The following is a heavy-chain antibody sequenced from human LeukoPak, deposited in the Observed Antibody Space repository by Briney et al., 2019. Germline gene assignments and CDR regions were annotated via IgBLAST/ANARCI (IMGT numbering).Heavy chain of an antibody. Sequence: GGSLRLSCAASGFTFSSYSTNWVRQAPGKGLEWVSSISSSSSYIYYADSVKGRFTISRDNAKNSLYLQMNSLRAEDTAVYYCARDLGYPNWFDPWGQGTLVTVSS. V-gene: IGHV3-21*01. D-gene: IGHD5-18*01. CDR1: GFTFSSYS. CDR3: ARDLGYPNWFDP. J-gene: IGHJ5*02. CDR2: ISSSSSYI.